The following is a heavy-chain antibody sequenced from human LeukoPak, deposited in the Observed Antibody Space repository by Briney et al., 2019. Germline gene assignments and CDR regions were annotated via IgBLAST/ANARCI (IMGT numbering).Heavy chain of an antibody. V-gene: IGHV3-30*04. Sequence: GGSLRLSCAASVFTFSSYAMHWVRQAPGKGLEWVAVISYDGSNKYYADSVKGRFTISRDNSKNTLYLQMNSLRAEDTAVYYCARDGGGYPYWYFDLWGRGTLVTVSS. CDR1: VFTFSSYA. D-gene: IGHD2-15*01. CDR2: ISYDGSNK. J-gene: IGHJ2*01. CDR3: ARDGGGYPYWYFDL.